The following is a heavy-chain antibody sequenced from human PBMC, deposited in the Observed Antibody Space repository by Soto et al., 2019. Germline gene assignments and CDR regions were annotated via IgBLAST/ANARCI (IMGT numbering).Heavy chain of an antibody. CDR3: AREEGSAYYFDH. CDR2: IWYDGSNK. J-gene: IGHJ4*02. CDR1: GFTFSSYG. Sequence: VGSLRLSCAASGFTFSSYGMHWVRQAPGKGLEWVAVIWYDGSNKYYADSVKGRFTISRDNSKNTLYLQMNSLRAEDTAMYYCAREEGSAYYFDHLSQGTLDTISS. V-gene: IGHV3-33*01.